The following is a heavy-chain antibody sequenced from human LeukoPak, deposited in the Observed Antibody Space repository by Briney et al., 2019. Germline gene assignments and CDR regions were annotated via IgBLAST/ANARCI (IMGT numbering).Heavy chain of an antibody. J-gene: IGHJ4*02. CDR3: ARVPDLGYCSGGSCYYFDY. V-gene: IGHV1-8*01. CDR2: MNPNSGNT. Sequence: ASVKVSCKASGYTFTSYDINWVRQATGQGLEWMGWMNPNSGNTGYAQKFQGRVTMTRNTSINTAYMELSSLRSEGTAVYCCARVPDLGYCSGGSCYYFDYWGQGTLVTVSS. D-gene: IGHD2-15*01. CDR1: GYTFTSYD.